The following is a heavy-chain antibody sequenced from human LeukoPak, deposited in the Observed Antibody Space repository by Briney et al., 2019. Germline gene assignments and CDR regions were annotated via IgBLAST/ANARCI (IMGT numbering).Heavy chain of an antibody. CDR3: ARKMKTGDRVGTFDI. D-gene: IGHD1-1*01. Sequence: PGGSLRLSCAASGFTFSSHNMSWVRQASMKGLEWVSSIGTDGSYIYYADSVQGRFTISRDNAKNSLYLQMNSLTAEDTAVYYCARKMKTGDRVGTFDIWGQGTMVTVSS. CDR2: IGTDGSYI. V-gene: IGHV3-21*01. CDR1: GFTFSSHN. J-gene: IGHJ3*02.